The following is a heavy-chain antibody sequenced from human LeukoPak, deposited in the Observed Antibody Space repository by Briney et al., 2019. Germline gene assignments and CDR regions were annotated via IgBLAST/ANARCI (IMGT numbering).Heavy chain of an antibody. Sequence: SETLSLTCAVYGGTFSGYYWSWIRQPPGKGLEWMGEINHSGSTNYKPSLRSRVTISVDTSRNQFSLKLSSATAADTAVYYCARGPSSRGTYDYVWGTLYYYYYYYMDVWGKGTTVTVSS. CDR2: INHSGST. J-gene: IGHJ6*03. CDR3: ARGPSSRGTYDYVWGTLYYYYYYYMDV. CDR1: GGTFSGYY. D-gene: IGHD3-16*01. V-gene: IGHV4-34*01.